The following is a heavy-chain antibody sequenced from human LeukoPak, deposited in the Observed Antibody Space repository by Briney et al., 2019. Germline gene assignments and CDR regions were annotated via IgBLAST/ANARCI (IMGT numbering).Heavy chain of an antibody. CDR3: ARDPIVATILYYFDY. CDR1: GFTFSSYA. J-gene: IGHJ4*02. V-gene: IGHV3-30-3*01. D-gene: IGHD5-12*01. CDR2: ISYDGSNK. Sequence: GESLRLSCAASGFTFSSYAMHWVRQAPGKGLEWVAVISYDGSNKYYADSVKGRFTISRDNSKNTLYLQMNSLRAEDTAVYYCARDPIVATILYYFDYWGQGTLVTVSS.